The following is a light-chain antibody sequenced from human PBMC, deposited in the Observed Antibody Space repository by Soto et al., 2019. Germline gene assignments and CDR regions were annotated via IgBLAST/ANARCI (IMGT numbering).Light chain of an antibody. Sequence: EIVLTQSPATLSLSPGERATLSCRASQNVGSYLAWYQQKPGQAPRLLIHDASSRATGIPDRFSGSGSGTDFTLTISSLEPEDSAVYYCQQRTNWPTSTFGQGTRLEIK. J-gene: IGKJ5*01. CDR1: QNVGSY. CDR3: QQRTNWPTST. CDR2: DAS. V-gene: IGKV3-11*01.